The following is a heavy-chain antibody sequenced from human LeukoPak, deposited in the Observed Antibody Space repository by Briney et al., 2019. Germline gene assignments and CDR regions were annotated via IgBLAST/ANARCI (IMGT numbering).Heavy chain of an antibody. CDR1: GYTFTSYY. V-gene: IGHV1-46*01. J-gene: IGHJ6*03. CDR3: ARGLAALYYYYYYMDV. Sequence: ASVKVSCKASGYTFTSYYLYWVRQAPGQGLEWMGIINPSGGSTNYAQKFQGRVTMTRDTSTSTVYMELSSLRSEDTAVYYCARGLAALYYYYYYMDVWGKGTTVTVSS. D-gene: IGHD6-25*01. CDR2: INPSGGST.